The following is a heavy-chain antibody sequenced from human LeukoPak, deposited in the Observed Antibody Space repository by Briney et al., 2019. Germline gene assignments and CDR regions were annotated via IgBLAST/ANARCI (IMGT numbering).Heavy chain of an antibody. J-gene: IGHJ4*02. CDR3: ARHCSFCSSTSSYFDY. Sequence: PSETLSLTCTVSGGSISSSSYYWGWIRQPPGKGLEWIGSIHYSGSTYYNPSLESRVTISVDTSKSQFSLKLSSVTAADTAVYYCARHCSFCSSTSSYFDYWGQGTLVTVSS. D-gene: IGHD2-2*01. V-gene: IGHV4-39*01. CDR2: IHYSGST. CDR1: GGSISSSSYY.